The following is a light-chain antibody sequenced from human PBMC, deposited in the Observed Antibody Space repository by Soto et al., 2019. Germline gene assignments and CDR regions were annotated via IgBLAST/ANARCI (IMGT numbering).Light chain of an antibody. J-gene: IGKJ1*01. V-gene: IGKV3-20*01. CDR1: QSVSSSY. CDR3: QQHGSSPRT. CDR2: GAS. Sequence: EIVLTQSPGTLSLSPGERVTLSCRASQSVSSSYLAWYQQIPGQAPRLLLYGASRRATGIPDRFSGSGSGTDFTLTISSLEPEDLAVYYCQQHGSSPRTFGQGTKVEIK.